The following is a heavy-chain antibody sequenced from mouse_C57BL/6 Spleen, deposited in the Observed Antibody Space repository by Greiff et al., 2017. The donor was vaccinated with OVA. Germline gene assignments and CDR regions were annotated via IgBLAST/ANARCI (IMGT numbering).Heavy chain of an antibody. V-gene: IGHV1-59*01. J-gene: IGHJ4*01. CDR3: ARRNYGNAMDY. CDR1: GYTFTSYW. CDR2: IDPSDSYT. Sequence: QVQLQQPGAELVRPGTSVKLSCKASGYTFTSYWMHWVKQRPGQGLEWIGVIDPSDSYTNYNQKFKGKATLTVDTSSSTAYMQLSSLTSEDSAVYYCARRNYGNAMDYWGQGTSVTVSS. D-gene: IGHD2-1*01.